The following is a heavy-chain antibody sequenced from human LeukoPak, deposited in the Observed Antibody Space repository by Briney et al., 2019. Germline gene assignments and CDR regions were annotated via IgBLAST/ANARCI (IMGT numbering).Heavy chain of an antibody. CDR1: GFNFSGSA. CDR2: IRSKTHNYAT. CDR3: TRRSITSTRTDDY. D-gene: IGHD1-14*01. J-gene: IGHJ4*02. Sequence: GGSLRLSCAVSGFNFSGSAIHWVRQASGKGLEWVGRIRSKTHNYATTYAASLKGRFTISRDDSKNTTYLQMSSLKTDDTAVYYCTRRSITSTRTDDYWGQGTLVTASS. V-gene: IGHV3-73*01.